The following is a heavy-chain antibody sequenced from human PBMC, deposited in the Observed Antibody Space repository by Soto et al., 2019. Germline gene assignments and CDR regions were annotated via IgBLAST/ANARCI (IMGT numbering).Heavy chain of an antibody. D-gene: IGHD3-3*01. Sequence: SETLSLTCTVSGGSISSSSYYWGWIRQPPGKGLEWIGSIYYSGSTYYNPSLKSRVTISVDTSKNQFSLKLSSVTAADTAVYYCASPHYDFWSGYFYWGQGTLVTVSS. V-gene: IGHV4-39*01. CDR2: IYYSGST. J-gene: IGHJ4*02. CDR1: GGSISSSSYY. CDR3: ASPHYDFWSGYFY.